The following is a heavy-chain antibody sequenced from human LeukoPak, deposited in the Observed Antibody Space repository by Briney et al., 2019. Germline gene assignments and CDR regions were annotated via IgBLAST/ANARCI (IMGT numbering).Heavy chain of an antibody. CDR3: ASRRDGDNSNS. D-gene: IGHD5-24*01. V-gene: IGHV3-33*01. J-gene: IGHJ5*02. Sequence: GGSLRLSCAVSGFTLSTYGMHWARQAPGKGLEWVAVIWYDGTNKYYADSVKGRFTISRDNFKNSLYLQMNNLRAEDTAVYFCASRRDGDNSNSWGQGTRVSVSS. CDR2: IWYDGTNK. CDR1: GFTLSTYG.